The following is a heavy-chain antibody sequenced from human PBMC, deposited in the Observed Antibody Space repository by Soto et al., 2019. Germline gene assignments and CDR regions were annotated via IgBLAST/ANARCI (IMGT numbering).Heavy chain of an antibody. D-gene: IGHD6-13*01. CDR3: AKDQGSSWYEIDY. V-gene: IGHV3-23*01. CDR1: GFTFSNYA. CDR2: ISGSGGST. Sequence: EVQLLESGGGLVQPGGSLRLSCAAGGFTFSNYAVTWVRQAPGKGLEWVSTISGSGGSTYYADSVKGRFTISRDNSKNTLYLQMNSLRAEVTAVYYCAKDQGSSWYEIDYWGQGTLVTVSS. J-gene: IGHJ4*02.